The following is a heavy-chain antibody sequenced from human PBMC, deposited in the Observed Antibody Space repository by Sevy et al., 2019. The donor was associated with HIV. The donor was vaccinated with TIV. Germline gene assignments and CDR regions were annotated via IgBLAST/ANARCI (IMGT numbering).Heavy chain of an antibody. D-gene: IGHD2-15*01. CDR1: GFTFSSYG. V-gene: IGHV3-30*02. CDR3: STSRYCSGGSCYGADYYYGMDV. Sequence: GGSLRLSCAASGFTFSSYGMHWVRQAPGKGLEWVAFIRYDGSNKYYADSVKGRFTISRENSKNTLYLQMNSLRAEDTAAYYWSTSRYCSGGSCYGADYYYGMDVWGQGTTVTVSS. J-gene: IGHJ6*02. CDR2: IRYDGSNK.